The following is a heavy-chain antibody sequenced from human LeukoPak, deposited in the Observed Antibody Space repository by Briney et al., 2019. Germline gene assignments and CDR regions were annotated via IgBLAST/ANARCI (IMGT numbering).Heavy chain of an antibody. CDR3: AITMPAYGSYYFDY. CDR2: IYYSGST. CDR1: GGSISSYC. V-gene: IGHV4-59*01. Sequence: SETLSLTCTVSGGSISSYCWSWIRQPPGKGLEWIGYIYYSGSTNYNPSLKSRVTISVDTSKNQFSLKLSSVTAADTAVYYCAITMPAYGSYYFDYWGQGTLVTVSS. J-gene: IGHJ4*02. D-gene: IGHD3-10*01.